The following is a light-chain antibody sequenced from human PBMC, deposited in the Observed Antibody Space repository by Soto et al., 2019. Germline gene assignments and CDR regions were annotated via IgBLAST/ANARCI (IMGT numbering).Light chain of an antibody. CDR2: EVS. J-gene: IGLJ1*01. CDR3: SSYTTRSSFYV. V-gene: IGLV2-18*02. CDR1: SSDIGTYNR. Sequence: QSALTQPPSVSGSPGQSVTISYTGTSSDIGTYNRVSWYQQTPGTAPKLIIFEVSLRPSGVPDRFSGSKSGNTASLTISGLQAEDEADYYCSSYTTRSSFYVFGAGTKLTVL.